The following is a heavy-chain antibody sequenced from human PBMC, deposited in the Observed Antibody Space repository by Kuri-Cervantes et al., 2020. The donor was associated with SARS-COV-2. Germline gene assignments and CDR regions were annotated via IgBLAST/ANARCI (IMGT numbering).Heavy chain of an antibody. CDR1: GFTFSSYG. V-gene: IGHV3-30*02. Sequence: GESLKISCAASGFTFSSYGMHWVRQAPGKGLEWVAFIRYDGSNKYYADSVKGRVTISRDNSKNSLYPQMNSLRAEDTAVYYCANDGGDTVLLFDYWGQGTLVTVSS. D-gene: IGHD5-18*01. J-gene: IGHJ4*02. CDR2: IRYDGSNK. CDR3: ANDGGDTVLLFDY.